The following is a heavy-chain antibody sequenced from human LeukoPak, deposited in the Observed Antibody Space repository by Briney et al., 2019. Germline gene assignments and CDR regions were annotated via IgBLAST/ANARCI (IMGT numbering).Heavy chain of an antibody. V-gene: IGHV3-11*01. D-gene: IGHD3-3*01. CDR2: ISSSGSTI. CDR1: GFTFSDYY. Sequence: GGSLRLSCAASGFTFSDYYMSWIRQAPGKGLEWVSYISSSGSTIYYADSVKGRFTISRDTAKNSLYLQMNSLRAEDTAVYYCARTYYDFWSGPYNWFDPWGQGALVTVSS. CDR3: ARTYYDFWSGPYNWFDP. J-gene: IGHJ5*02.